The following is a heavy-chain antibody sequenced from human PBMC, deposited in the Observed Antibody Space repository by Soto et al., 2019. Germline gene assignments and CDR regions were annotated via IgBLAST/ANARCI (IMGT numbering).Heavy chain of an antibody. D-gene: IGHD6-13*01. Sequence: ASVKVSCKASGGTFSSYAISWVRQAPGQGLEWMGGIIPIFGTANYAQKFQGRVTITADESTSTAYMELSSLRSEDTAVYYCARELGYSSSWVYFQHWGQGTLVTVSS. CDR3: ARELGYSSSWVYFQH. V-gene: IGHV1-69*13. CDR1: GGTFSSYA. J-gene: IGHJ1*01. CDR2: IIPIFGTA.